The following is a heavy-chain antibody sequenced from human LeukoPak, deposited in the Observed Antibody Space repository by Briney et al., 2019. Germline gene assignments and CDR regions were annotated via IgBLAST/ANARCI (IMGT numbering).Heavy chain of an antibody. CDR3: ARGRSQRAYSYGPDGE. CDR1: GFTFSSYA. D-gene: IGHD5-18*01. V-gene: IGHV3-30*01. J-gene: IGHJ4*02. Sequence: PGRSLRLSCAASGFTFSSYAIHWVRQAPGKGLEWVAVISYDGSNKYYADSVKGRFTISRDNSKNTLYLQINSLRGEDTAVYYCARGRSQRAYSYGPDGEWGQGTLVTVSS. CDR2: ISYDGSNK.